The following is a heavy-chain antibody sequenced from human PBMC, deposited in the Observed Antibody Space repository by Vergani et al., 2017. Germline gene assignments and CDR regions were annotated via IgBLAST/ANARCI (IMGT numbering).Heavy chain of an antibody. Sequence: QVQLQQWGAGLLKPSETLSLTCAVYGGSFSGYYWSWIRQPPGKGLEWIGEINHSGSTNYHPSLKSRVTISVDTSKNQFSLKLSSVTAADTAVYYCARRPLWVYYYYGMDVWGQGTTVTVSS. J-gene: IGHJ6*02. D-gene: IGHD7-27*01. CDR1: GGSFSGYY. CDR2: INHSGST. CDR3: ARRPLWVYYYYGMDV. V-gene: IGHV4-34*01.